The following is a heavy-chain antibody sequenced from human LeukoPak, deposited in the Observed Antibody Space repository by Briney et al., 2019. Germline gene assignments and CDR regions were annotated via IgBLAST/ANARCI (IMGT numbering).Heavy chain of an antibody. V-gene: IGHV1-69*05. CDR1: VGTFSSYA. CDR3: ARAVNPQYCSSTSCSRGLFDP. CDR2: IIPIFGPA. Sequence: GASVKVSCKASVGTFSSYAISWVRQSPGQGLEWMGGIIPIFGPANYAQKFQGRVTITTDESTRTAYMELSSLRSEDTAVYYCARAVNPQYCSSTSCSRGLFDPWGQGTLVTVSS. D-gene: IGHD2-2*01. J-gene: IGHJ5*02.